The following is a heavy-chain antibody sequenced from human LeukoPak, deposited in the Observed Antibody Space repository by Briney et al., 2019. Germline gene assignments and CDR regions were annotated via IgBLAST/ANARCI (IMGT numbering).Heavy chain of an antibody. CDR3: ARDIVGAAYFDY. D-gene: IGHD1-26*01. J-gene: IGHJ4*02. CDR1: GYTLTIYG. CDR2: ISAYNGNT. V-gene: IGHV1-18*01. Sequence: GASVKVSCKASGYTLTIYGISWVRQALGERRGWVGWISAYNGNTNYAQKLQGRVTMTTDTSTSTAYMELRSLRSDDTAVYYCARDIVGAAYFDYWGQGTLVTVSS.